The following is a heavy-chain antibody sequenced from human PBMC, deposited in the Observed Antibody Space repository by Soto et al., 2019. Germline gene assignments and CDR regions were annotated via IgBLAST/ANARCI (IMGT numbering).Heavy chain of an antibody. J-gene: IGHJ6*02. CDR3: AVCGGNMTPYPYTGLDV. V-gene: IGHV1-46*01. CDR2: IDPSRGST. Sequence: QDQLVQPGDEVKTPGASVKVSCEASGYIFTNYWISWVRIAPGQGLEWMGIIDPSRGSTTYAPKFQGRITMTRDTAAYTAYMELSSIRSEDTAVYYCAVCGGNMTPYPYTGLDVWGQGTTVIVSS. CDR1: GYIFTNYW. D-gene: IGHD2-21*01.